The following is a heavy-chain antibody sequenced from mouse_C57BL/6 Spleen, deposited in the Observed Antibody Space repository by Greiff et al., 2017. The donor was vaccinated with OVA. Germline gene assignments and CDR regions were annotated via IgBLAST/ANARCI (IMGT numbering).Heavy chain of an antibody. Sequence: QVQLKQPGAELVKPGASVKMSCKASGYTFTSYWITWVKQRPGQGLEWIGDIYPGSGSTNYNEKFKSKATLTVDTSSSTAYMQLSSLTSEDSAVYYCGHYYGSSHWYFDVWGTGTTVTVSS. CDR2: IYPGSGST. V-gene: IGHV1-55*01. J-gene: IGHJ1*03. CDR1: GYTFTSYW. D-gene: IGHD1-1*01. CDR3: GHYYGSSHWYFDV.